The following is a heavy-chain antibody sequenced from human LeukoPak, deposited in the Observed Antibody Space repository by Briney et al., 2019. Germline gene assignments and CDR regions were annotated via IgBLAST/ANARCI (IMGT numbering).Heavy chain of an antibody. V-gene: IGHV3-21*01. CDR3: ARDPRAYYYGSGSYEPSDY. J-gene: IGHJ4*02. Sequence: GGSLRLSCSACGFTFSSYSMNWVRQAPGKGLEWVSSISSSSSYIYYADSVKGRFTISRDNAKNSLYLQMNSLRAEDTAVYYCARDPRAYYYGSGSYEPSDYWGQGTLVTVSS. D-gene: IGHD3-10*01. CDR2: ISSSSSYI. CDR1: GFTFSSYS.